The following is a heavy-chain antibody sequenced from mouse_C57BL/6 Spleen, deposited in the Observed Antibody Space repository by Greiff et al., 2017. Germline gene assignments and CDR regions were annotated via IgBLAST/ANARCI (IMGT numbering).Heavy chain of an antibody. D-gene: IGHD1-1*01. V-gene: IGHV3-6*01. CDR3: AKGIEFTTVVNWYFDV. Sequence: EVQLQESGPGLVKPSQSLSLTCSVTGYSITSGYYWNWIRQFPGNKLEWMGYISYDGSNNYNPSLKNRISITRDTSKNQFFLQLNSLTTEDTATYYCAKGIEFTTVVNWYFDVWGTGTTVTVSS. CDR1: GYSITSGYY. CDR2: ISYDGSN. J-gene: IGHJ1*03.